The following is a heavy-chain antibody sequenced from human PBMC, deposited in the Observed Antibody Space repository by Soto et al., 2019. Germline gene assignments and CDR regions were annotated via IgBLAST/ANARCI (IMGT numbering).Heavy chain of an antibody. CDR3: ATYEMGGAGRGR. D-gene: IGHD1-26*01. Sequence: PGGSLRLSCAASGFTFSSYAMSWVRQAPGKGLEWVSAISGSGGSTYYADSVKGRFTISRDNSKNQFSLNLSSVTAADTAVYYCATYEMGGAGRGRWGQGTLVTVSS. CDR1: GFTFSSYA. V-gene: IGHV3-23*01. CDR2: ISGSGGST. J-gene: IGHJ4*02.